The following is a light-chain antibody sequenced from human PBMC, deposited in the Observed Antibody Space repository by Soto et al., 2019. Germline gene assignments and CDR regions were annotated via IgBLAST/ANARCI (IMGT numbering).Light chain of an antibody. CDR2: DAS. CDR3: QQRGDWPRT. Sequence: VLAESPATLSLSLGGFGTLSFKASQSVSGHLAWYQQKPGQAPRLLMYDASHRATGIPPRFSGSGSGTDFTLTISSLEPEDVAVYYCQQRGDWPRTFGQGTKVDIK. J-gene: IGKJ2*01. V-gene: IGKV3-11*01. CDR1: QSVSGH.